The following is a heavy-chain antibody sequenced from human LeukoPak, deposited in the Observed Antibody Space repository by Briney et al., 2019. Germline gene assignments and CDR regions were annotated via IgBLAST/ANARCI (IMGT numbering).Heavy chain of an antibody. D-gene: IGHD2-2*01. J-gene: IGHJ4*02. V-gene: IGHV1-2*02. CDR3: TRGAGTSWFDY. CDR2: MNPNSGVT. CDR1: GYTFTVNY. Sequence: ASVKVSCKPSGYTFTVNYLHWVRQAPGQGLEWVGWMNPNSGVTVYAQNFQDRVTMTRDTSISTAYMELSSLTSDDTAVYYCTRGAGTSWFDYWGQGSLVTVSS.